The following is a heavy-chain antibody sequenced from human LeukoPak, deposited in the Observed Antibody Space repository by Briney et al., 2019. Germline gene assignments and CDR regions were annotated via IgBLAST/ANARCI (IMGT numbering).Heavy chain of an antibody. CDR2: ISGSGGST. Sequence: GGSLRLSCSASGFTFNTYAMSWVRQAPGKGLEWVSGISGSGGSTYYADSVKGRFTISRDNSKDTLYLQMNSLRAEDTAVYYCATPLNSGSDKGGFDYWGQGTLVTVSS. V-gene: IGHV3-23*01. J-gene: IGHJ4*02. CDR1: GFTFNTYA. CDR3: ATPLNSGSDKGGFDY. D-gene: IGHD1-26*01.